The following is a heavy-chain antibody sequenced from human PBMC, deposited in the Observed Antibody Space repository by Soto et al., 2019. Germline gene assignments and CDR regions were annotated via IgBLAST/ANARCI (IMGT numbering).Heavy chain of an antibody. D-gene: IGHD3-3*01. CDR1: GGTFSSYA. V-gene: IGHV1-69*13. CDR3: ARAGSLRFLEWTQSHYYGMDV. Sequence: SVKVSCKASGGTFSSYAISWVRQAPGQGLEWMGGIIPIFGTANYAQKFQGRVTITADESTSTAYMELSSLRSEDTAVYYCARAGSLRFLEWTQSHYYGMDVWGQGTTVTVSS. J-gene: IGHJ6*02. CDR2: IIPIFGTA.